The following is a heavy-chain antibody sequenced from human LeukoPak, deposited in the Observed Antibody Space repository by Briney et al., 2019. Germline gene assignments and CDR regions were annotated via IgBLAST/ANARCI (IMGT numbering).Heavy chain of an antibody. D-gene: IGHD1-1*01. Sequence: GGSLRLSCAASGFTFSSYAMSWIRQAPGKGLEWVSYISSSGSTIYYADSVKGRFTISRDNAKNSLYLQMNSLRAEDTAVYYCARDRGRENYFDYWGQGTLVTVSS. CDR2: ISSSGSTI. V-gene: IGHV3-11*01. J-gene: IGHJ4*02. CDR3: ARDRGRENYFDY. CDR1: GFTFSSYA.